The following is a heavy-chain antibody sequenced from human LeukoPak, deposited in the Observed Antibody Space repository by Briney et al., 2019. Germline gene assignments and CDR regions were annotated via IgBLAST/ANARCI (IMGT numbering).Heavy chain of an antibody. CDR3: AKDGAWLRFDD. V-gene: IGHV3-23*01. D-gene: IGHD5-12*01. CDR2: ISGSDGYT. Sequence: PGGSLRLSCVASGFTFSSYALSWVRQAPGKGLDCVSVISGSDGYTYYADSVKGRFTISRDDSKNTLYLQMNNLRAEDTAVYYCAKDGAWLRFDDWGQGILVTVSS. J-gene: IGHJ4*02. CDR1: GFTFSSYA.